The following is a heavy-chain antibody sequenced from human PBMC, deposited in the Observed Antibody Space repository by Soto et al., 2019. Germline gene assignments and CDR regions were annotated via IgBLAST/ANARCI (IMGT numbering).Heavy chain of an antibody. CDR2: ISGSGDST. CDR3: AKLLSKLYYYYGMDV. J-gene: IGHJ6*02. D-gene: IGHD3-10*01. V-gene: IGHV3-23*01. CDR1: GFTFSSYA. Sequence: VGSLRLSGAASGFTFSSYAMNWVRQSPGKGLEWVSTISGSGDSTYYADSVKGRFTISRDNSKNTLYLQMNSLRAEDTAVYYCAKLLSKLYYYYGMDVWGQGTTVTVSS.